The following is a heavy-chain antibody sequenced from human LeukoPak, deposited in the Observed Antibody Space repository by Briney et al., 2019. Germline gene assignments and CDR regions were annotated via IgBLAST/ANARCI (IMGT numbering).Heavy chain of an antibody. CDR1: GFTFSGHW. V-gene: IGHV3-23*01. CDR3: AKSGSCDS. J-gene: IGHJ4*02. CDR2: ISDSGGRT. Sequence: GGSLRLSCAASGFTFSGHWMHWVRQAPGKGLEWVSAISDSGGRTYYADSVKGRFTISRDASKNTVYLQMNSLRAEDTAVYYCAKSGSCDSWGQGTLVTVSS.